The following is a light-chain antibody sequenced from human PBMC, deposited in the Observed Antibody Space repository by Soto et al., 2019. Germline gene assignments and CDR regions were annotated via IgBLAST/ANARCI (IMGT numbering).Light chain of an antibody. J-gene: IGKJ1*01. CDR3: QQHGSRPWT. CDR1: QSVSGSI. CDR2: ISS. V-gene: IGKV3-20*01. Sequence: EIVLTQSPDTLSLSPGERATLSCRASQSVSGSILAWYQHKPGQSPRLLIYISSRRATGIPHRCSGSGSGTEFTLTISRLETEDFAVYYCQQHGSRPWTFGQGTKVEIK.